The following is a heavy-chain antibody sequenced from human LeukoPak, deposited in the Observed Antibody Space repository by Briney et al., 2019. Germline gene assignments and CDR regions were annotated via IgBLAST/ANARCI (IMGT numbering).Heavy chain of an antibody. D-gene: IGHD2/OR15-2a*01. CDR2: INHSGST. J-gene: IGHJ2*01. CDR1: GGSFCGHY. V-gene: IGHV4-34*01. Sequence: KPSETLSVTCAVYGGSFCGHYWSWIRQPPGERLEGIGEINHSGSTNYHPSLKNRVTISVDPSKNQFSLKLSSVTAADTAVYYCARLAQNRGRYFDLWGRGTLVTVSS. CDR3: ARLAQNRGRYFDL.